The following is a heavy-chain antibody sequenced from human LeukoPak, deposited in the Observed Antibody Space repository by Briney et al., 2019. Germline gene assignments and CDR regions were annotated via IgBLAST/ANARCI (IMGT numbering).Heavy chain of an antibody. V-gene: IGHV1-2*02. CDR3: ARGWEYQLLLRGRGWFDP. Sequence: ASVKGSCKASGYTFTGYYMHWVRQAPGQGLEWMGWINPNSGGTNYAQKLQGRVTMTRDTSISTAYMELSRLRSDDTAVYYCARGWEYQLLLRGRGWFDPWGQGTLVTVSS. CDR2: INPNSGGT. CDR1: GYTFTGYY. J-gene: IGHJ5*02. D-gene: IGHD2-2*01.